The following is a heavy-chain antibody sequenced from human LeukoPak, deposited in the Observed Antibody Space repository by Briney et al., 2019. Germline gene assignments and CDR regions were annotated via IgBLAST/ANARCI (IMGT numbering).Heavy chain of an antibody. J-gene: IGHJ6*02. CDR2: IDPSDSYT. D-gene: IGHD1-26*01. CDR3: ARHWDIGMDV. V-gene: IGHV5-10-1*01. Sequence: GESLKISCKGSGYNFTSHWISWVRQMPGKGLEWMGRIDPSDSYTNYSPSFQGHVTISADKSISTAYLQWSSLKASDTAMYYCARHWDIGMDVWGQGTTVTVSS. CDR1: GYNFTSHW.